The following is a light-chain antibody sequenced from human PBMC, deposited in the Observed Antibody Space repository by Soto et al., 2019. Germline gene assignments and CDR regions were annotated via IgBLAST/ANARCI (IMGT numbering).Light chain of an antibody. CDR2: GSS. J-gene: IGKJ2*03. Sequence: EVVLTQSPGTLSLSPGERATLSCRASQSVSNNYFAWYQQKPGQAPRLLIFGSSERATGIPDRFSGSGSGTDFTLTISSLAREDFAVYYCQKYDSSPPYSVGQGTMLESK. CDR1: QSVSNNY. V-gene: IGKV3-20*01. CDR3: QKYDSSPPYS.